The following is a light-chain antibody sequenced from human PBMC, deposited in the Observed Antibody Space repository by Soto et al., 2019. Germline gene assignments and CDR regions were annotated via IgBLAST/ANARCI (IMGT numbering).Light chain of an antibody. V-gene: IGKV1-17*01. CDR3: LHHDTYPFT. J-gene: IGKJ3*01. Sequence: DIQMTQSPSSLSASVGARVTITCRASQGINNLLGWYQQGPGKAPKSLIYAASNLEGGVPSRFSGSGSGTEFTLTISSLQSEDCATDYCLHHDTYPFTFGPGTRVDVK. CDR1: QGINNL. CDR2: AAS.